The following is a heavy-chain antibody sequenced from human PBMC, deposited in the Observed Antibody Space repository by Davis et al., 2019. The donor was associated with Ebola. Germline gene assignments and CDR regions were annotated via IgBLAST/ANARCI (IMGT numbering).Heavy chain of an antibody. CDR1: GFTFRSYG. CDR2: ISYDGSNK. V-gene: IGHV3-30*03. J-gene: IGHJ5*02. Sequence: PGGSLRLSCAASGFTFRSYGMHWVRQAPGKGLEWVAVISYDGSNKYYADSVKGRFTISRDNSKNTLYLQMNSLRAEDTAVYYCARDHVIAVAGWFDPWGQGTLVTVSS. CDR3: ARDHVIAVAGWFDP. D-gene: IGHD6-19*01.